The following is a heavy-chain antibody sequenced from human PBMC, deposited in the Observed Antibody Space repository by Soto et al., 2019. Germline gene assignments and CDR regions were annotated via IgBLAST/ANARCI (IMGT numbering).Heavy chain of an antibody. CDR3: ANVSIEYSASVAH. CDR1: GFSFSSYA. Sequence: EVQLLASGGDLVQPGGSLRLACAASGFSFSSYAMVWVRQAPGKGLEWVSVISARGGSSYFAVSVEGRFTISRDNSKDVLLLEMNSLRAEDSGTCFCANVSIEYSASVAHWGQGNLVLFSS. D-gene: IGHD5-12*01. V-gene: IGHV3-23*01. CDR2: ISARGGSS. J-gene: IGHJ4*02.